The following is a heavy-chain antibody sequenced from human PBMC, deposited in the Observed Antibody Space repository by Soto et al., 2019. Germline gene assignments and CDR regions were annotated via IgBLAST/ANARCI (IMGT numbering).Heavy chain of an antibody. CDR3: ARTLLPDSKGACDI. CDR2: IYTGGST. J-gene: IGHJ3*02. Sequence: QVQLQESGPGLVKPWETLSLTCSVSGVSISRYHWSWIRQSAGKGLEWIGRIYTGGSTNANPSLKSRVTMSIDTSKNQFSLKLISVTAADTAVYYCARTLLPDSKGACDIWGQGTLVTVSS. V-gene: IGHV4-4*07. CDR1: GVSISRYH. D-gene: IGHD1-26*01.